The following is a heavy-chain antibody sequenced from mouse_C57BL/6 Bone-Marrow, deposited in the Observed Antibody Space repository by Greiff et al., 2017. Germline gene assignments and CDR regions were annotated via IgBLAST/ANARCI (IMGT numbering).Heavy chain of an antibody. CDR1: GYTFTSYW. Sequence: EVQLQQSGTVLARPGASVKMSCKTSGYTFTSYWMHWVKQRPGQGLEWRGAIYPGNSDTSYNQKFKGKAKLTAVTSASTAYMELSSLTTADSAVYYYTRDFGYGNSFDYWGQGTTLTVSS. V-gene: IGHV1-5*01. D-gene: IGHD1-1*01. CDR2: IYPGNSDT. J-gene: IGHJ2*01. CDR3: TRDFGYGNSFDY.